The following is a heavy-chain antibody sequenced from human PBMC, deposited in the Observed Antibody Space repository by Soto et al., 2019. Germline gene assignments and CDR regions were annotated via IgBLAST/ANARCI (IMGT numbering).Heavy chain of an antibody. V-gene: IGHV1-18*01. Sequence: ASVKVSCKASGYTFTSYGISWVRQAPGQGLEWMGWISAYNGNTNYAQKLQGRVTMTTDTSTRTAYMELRSLRSVDTAVYVCSSRPGYLIFGVVNNWFDSWGQGTLVTVSS. CDR3: SSRPGYLIFGVVNNWFDS. CDR2: ISAYNGNT. D-gene: IGHD3-3*02. CDR1: GYTFTSYG. J-gene: IGHJ5*01.